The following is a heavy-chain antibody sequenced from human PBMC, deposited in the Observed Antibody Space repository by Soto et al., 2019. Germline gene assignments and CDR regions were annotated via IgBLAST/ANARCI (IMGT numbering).Heavy chain of an antibody. CDR3: AITYYYGSGAISADYYGMDV. CDR1: GYSFASYW. CDR2: IYPCDSDT. D-gene: IGHD3-10*01. V-gene: IGHV5-51*01. Sequence: GVSLKFSCKGSGYSFASYWIGCVRQMPGKDLEWMGIIYPCDSDTRYSPSFQGQVTISADKSISTAYLQWSSLKASDTAMSYCAITYYYGSGAISADYYGMDVWGQGTTVTVSS. J-gene: IGHJ6*02.